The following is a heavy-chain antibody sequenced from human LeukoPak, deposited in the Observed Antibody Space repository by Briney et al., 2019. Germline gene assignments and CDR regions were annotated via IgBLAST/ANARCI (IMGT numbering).Heavy chain of an antibody. CDR3: ARGGTTTVATFDY. CDR2: IYSGGST. D-gene: IGHD3-22*01. Sequence: GGSLRLSCAAFGFTVSSNYMSWFRQAPGKGLEWVSVIYSGGSTYYADSVKGRFTISRDNSKNTLYLQMNSLRAEDTAVYYCARGGTTTVATFDYWGQGTLVTVSS. J-gene: IGHJ4*02. CDR1: GFTVSSNY. V-gene: IGHV3-66*02.